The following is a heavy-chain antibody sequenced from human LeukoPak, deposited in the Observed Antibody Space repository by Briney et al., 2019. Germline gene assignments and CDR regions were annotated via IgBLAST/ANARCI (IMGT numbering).Heavy chain of an antibody. V-gene: IGHV3-7*01. CDR3: ARAHRGYSPVCV. D-gene: IGHD5-18*01. CDR2: IKQDGSEK. J-gene: IGHJ6*04. Sequence: GGSLRLSCAASGFTFSSYWMSWVRQVPGKGLEWVANIKQDGSEKYYVDSVKGRFTISRDNAKNSLYLQMNSLRAEDTALYYCARAHRGYSPVCVWGKGTTVTISS. CDR1: GFTFSSYW.